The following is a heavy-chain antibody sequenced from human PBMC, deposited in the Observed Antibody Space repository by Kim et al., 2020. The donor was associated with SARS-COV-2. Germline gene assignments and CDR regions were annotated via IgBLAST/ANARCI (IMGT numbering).Heavy chain of an antibody. D-gene: IGHD6-13*01. CDR3: TRSEGRGSWHQFDY. CDR2: IYYSGST. V-gene: IGHV4-59*01. Sequence: SETLSLTCTVSCDSISSYYWSWIRQLPGKGLEWLGYIYYSGSTDYNPSLKSGVTISWDTSKNQVSLDVTSVSAADTAVYYCTRSEGRGSWHQFDYWGQGMLVTVSS. J-gene: IGHJ4*02. CDR1: CDSISSYY.